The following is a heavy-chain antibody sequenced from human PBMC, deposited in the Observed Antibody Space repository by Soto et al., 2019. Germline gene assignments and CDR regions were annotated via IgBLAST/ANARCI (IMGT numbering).Heavy chain of an antibody. CDR1: GYTFTSYY. Sequence: GASVKVSCKASGYTFTSYYMHWVRQAPGQGLEWMGIINPSGGSTSYAQKFQGRVTMTRDTSTSTVYMELSSLRSEDTAVYYCASRGPKGPTGYCSGGSCYSEYFQHWGQGTLVTVSS. D-gene: IGHD2-15*01. CDR3: ASRGPKGPTGYCSGGSCYSEYFQH. J-gene: IGHJ1*01. V-gene: IGHV1-46*01. CDR2: INPSGGST.